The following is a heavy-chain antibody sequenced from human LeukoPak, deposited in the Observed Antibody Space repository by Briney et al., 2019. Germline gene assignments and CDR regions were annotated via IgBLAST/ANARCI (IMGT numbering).Heavy chain of an antibody. V-gene: IGHV4-61*08. CDR3: ARVSGIGMVRGVMSPWFDP. CDR2: IYYSGDT. D-gene: IGHD3-10*01. Sequence: ASGTLSLTCTVSGGSISSGGYYWSWIRQPPGKGLEWIGYIYYSGDTTYNPSLKSRLTMSLDTSKNQFSLKLTSVTAADTAVYYCARVSGIGMVRGVMSPWFDPWGQGTLVTVSS. J-gene: IGHJ5*02. CDR1: GGSISSGGYY.